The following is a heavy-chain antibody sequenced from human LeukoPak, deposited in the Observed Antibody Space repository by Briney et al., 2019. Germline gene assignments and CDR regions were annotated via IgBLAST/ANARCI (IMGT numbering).Heavy chain of an antibody. J-gene: IGHJ6*04. CDR1: GFTFSSYG. CDR3: AKDLGSTSSPIGSDYYGMDV. CDR2: ISDDGSNK. D-gene: IGHD2-2*01. Sequence: PGRSLRLSCAASGFTFSSYGMHWVRQAPGKGLEWVAVISDDGSNKYYADSVKGRFTISRNNSKNTLYLQMNSLRAEDTAVYYCAKDLGSTSSPIGSDYYGMDVWGKGTTVTVSS. V-gene: IGHV3-30*18.